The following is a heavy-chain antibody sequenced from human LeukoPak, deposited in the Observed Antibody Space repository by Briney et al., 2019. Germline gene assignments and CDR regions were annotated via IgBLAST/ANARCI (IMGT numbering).Heavy chain of an antibody. CDR2: INQDGSKK. Sequence: GGSLRLSCTTSGFTFTDYWMTWVRQAPGKGLEWVANINQDGSKKFYVDSVKGRFTISRDNAKKSLYLEMNSLRVEDTAVYYCARDSLSLTSYDSKFDYWGQGTLVTVSS. V-gene: IGHV3-7*01. D-gene: IGHD2-2*01. J-gene: IGHJ4*02. CDR1: GFTFTDYW. CDR3: ARDSLSLTSYDSKFDY.